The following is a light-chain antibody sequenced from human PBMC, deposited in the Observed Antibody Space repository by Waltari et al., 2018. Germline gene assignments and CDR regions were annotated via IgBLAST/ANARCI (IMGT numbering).Light chain of an antibody. Sequence: SYELTQPPSVSVSPGQTASITCSGDKLGDKYTCWYQQKPGQSPVLVIFQDIMRPSGIPERFSGSNSGNTATLTISGTQPMDEADYYCQAWDSSTVVFGGGTKLTVL. CDR1: KLGDKY. CDR3: QAWDSSTVV. CDR2: QDI. J-gene: IGLJ3*02. V-gene: IGLV3-1*01.